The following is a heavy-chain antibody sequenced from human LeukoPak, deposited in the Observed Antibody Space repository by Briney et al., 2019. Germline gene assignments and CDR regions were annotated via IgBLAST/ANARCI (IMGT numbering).Heavy chain of an antibody. V-gene: IGHV3-33*08. D-gene: IGHD1-26*01. CDR3: AREWVGATNYFDY. CDR2: IWYDGNNK. J-gene: IGHJ4*02. CDR1: GFTVRSNY. Sequence: PGGSLRLSCAASGFTVRSNYMSWVRQAPGKGLEWVAVIWYDGNNKFYTDSVKGRFTISRGNSKNTLYLQIHSLRAEDTAVYYCAREWVGATNYFDYWGQGTLVTVSS.